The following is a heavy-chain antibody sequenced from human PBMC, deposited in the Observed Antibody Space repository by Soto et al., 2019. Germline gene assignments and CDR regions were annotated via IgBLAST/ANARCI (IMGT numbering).Heavy chain of an antibody. CDR3: AKEGIPYSGRLGGDCYPDY. CDR1: EFTFSSYG. J-gene: IGHJ4*02. D-gene: IGHD2-21*02. CDR2: ISYDGSNK. V-gene: IGHV3-30*18. Sequence: PGGSLRLSCAASEFTFSSYGMHWVRQAPGKGLEWVAVISYDGSNKYYADSVKGRFTISIDNSKNTLYLQMNSLRAEDTAVYYCAKEGIPYSGRLGGDCYPDYWGQGTLVTVSA.